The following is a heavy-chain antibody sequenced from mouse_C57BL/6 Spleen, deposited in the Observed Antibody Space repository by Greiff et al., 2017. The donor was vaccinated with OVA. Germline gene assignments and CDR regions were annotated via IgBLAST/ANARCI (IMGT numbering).Heavy chain of an antibody. CDR1: GYAFTNYL. CDR2: INPGSGGT. Sequence: QVQLQQSGAELVRPGTSVKVSCKASGYAFTNYLIEWVKQRPGQGLEWIGVINPGSGGTNYNEKFKGKATLTADKSSSTAYMQRSSLPSEDSAVYFCAIVGVTAPSYWGQGTTLTVSS. D-gene: IGHD2-2*01. J-gene: IGHJ2*01. V-gene: IGHV1-54*01. CDR3: AIVGVTAPSY.